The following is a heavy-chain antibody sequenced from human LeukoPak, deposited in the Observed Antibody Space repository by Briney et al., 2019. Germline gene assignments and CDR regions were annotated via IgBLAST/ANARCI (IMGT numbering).Heavy chain of an antibody. Sequence: GGSLRLSRAASGFTFSGYAMSWVRQPPGKGLEWVSSISASAGTTYYADSVKGRFTIARDNSKSTLDLQMNRLRADDTAVYYCAKDPASYEYYFDYWGQGTLVTVSS. CDR2: ISASAGTT. CDR3: AKDPASYEYYFDY. CDR1: GFTFSGYA. D-gene: IGHD5-12*01. V-gene: IGHV3-23*01. J-gene: IGHJ4*02.